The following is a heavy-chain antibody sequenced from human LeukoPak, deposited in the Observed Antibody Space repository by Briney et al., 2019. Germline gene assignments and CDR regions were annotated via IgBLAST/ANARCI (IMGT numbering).Heavy chain of an antibody. CDR2: MNPNSGNT. D-gene: IGHD6-19*01. Sequence: ASVKVSCKASGYTFTSYDINWVRQATGQGLEWMGWMNPNSGNTGYAQDFQGRVTMTRDTSISTAYMELSSLTSEDSAVYYCARGRGSGSGWRRFDYWGQGTLVTVSS. J-gene: IGHJ4*02. V-gene: IGHV1-8*01. CDR1: GYTFTSYD. CDR3: ARGRGSGSGWRRFDY.